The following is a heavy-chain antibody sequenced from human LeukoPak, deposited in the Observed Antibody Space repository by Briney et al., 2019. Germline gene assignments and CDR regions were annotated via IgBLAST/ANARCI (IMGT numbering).Heavy chain of an antibody. J-gene: IGHJ4*02. D-gene: IGHD1-1*01. V-gene: IGHV4-59*01. CDR3: AKWHERLLAFDS. Sequence: SETLSLTCSVSGDSITNYYWNWVRQPPGKGLEWIGYIHYTGKDYYNPSLKSRITMSVDTSKSQFSLKLSSVTTGDTAVYYCAKWHERLLAFDSWGQGALVTVSS. CDR1: GDSITNYY. CDR2: IHYTGKD.